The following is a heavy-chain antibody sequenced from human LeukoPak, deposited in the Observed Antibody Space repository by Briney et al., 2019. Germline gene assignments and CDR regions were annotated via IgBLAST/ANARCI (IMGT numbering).Heavy chain of an antibody. V-gene: IGHV4-59*01. Sequence: SETLSLTCTVSGGSISSYYWSWIRQPPGKGLEWIGYICYSGSTNYNPSLKSRVTISVDTSKNQFSLKLSSVAAADTAVYYCARGSSFYSTYYYYYGMDVWGQGTTVTVSS. CDR3: ARGSSFYSTYYYYYGMDV. CDR2: ICYSGST. D-gene: IGHD6-13*01. J-gene: IGHJ6*02. CDR1: GGSISSYY.